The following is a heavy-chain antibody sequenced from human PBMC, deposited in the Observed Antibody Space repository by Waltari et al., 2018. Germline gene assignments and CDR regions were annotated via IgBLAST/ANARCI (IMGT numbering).Heavy chain of an antibody. CDR1: GFTVSSNY. V-gene: IGHV3-66*01. J-gene: IGHJ4*02. CDR3: AKDAGPVAAEGDY. CDR2: IYSDGRT. D-gene: IGHD6-19*01. Sequence: EVQLVESGGGLVQPGGSLRLSCAASGFTVSSNYMSWVRQAPGKGLEVVSLIYSDGRTYYADSVKGRFTSSRDNYKNTVYLQMSRLRVEDTAVYYCAKDAGPVAAEGDYWGQGTLVTVSS.